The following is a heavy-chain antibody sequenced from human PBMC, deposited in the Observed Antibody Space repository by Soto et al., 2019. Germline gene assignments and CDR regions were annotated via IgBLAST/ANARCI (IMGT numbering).Heavy chain of an antibody. CDR3: ARVKVVDFWSGYYKEERGYYYYGMDV. CDR2: MNPNSGNT. D-gene: IGHD3-3*01. V-gene: IGHV1-8*01. CDR1: GYTFTSYD. J-gene: IGHJ6*02. Sequence: GASVKVSCKASGYTFTSYDINWVRQATGQGLEWMGWMNPNSGNTGYAQKFQGRVTMTRNTSISTAYMALSSLRSEDTAVYYRARVKVVDFWSGYYKEERGYYYYGMDVWGQGTTVTVSS.